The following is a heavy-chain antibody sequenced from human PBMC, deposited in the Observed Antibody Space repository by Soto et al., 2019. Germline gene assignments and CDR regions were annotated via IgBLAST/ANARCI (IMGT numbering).Heavy chain of an antibody. CDR3: AKGRKTGGVEIFDY. J-gene: IGHJ4*02. CDR2: ISWDGGST. D-gene: IGHD3-3*01. CDR1: GFTFDDYT. Sequence: GGSLRLSCAASGFTFDDYTMHWVRQAPGKGLEWVSLISWDGGSTYYADSVKGRFTISRDNSKNSLYLQMNSLRTEDTALYYCAKGRKTGGVEIFDYWGQGTLVTVSS. V-gene: IGHV3-43*01.